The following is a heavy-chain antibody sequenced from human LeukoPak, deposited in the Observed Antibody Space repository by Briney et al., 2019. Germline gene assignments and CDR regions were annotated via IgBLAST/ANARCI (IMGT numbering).Heavy chain of an antibody. V-gene: IGHV1-2*02. D-gene: IGHD3-10*01. CDR2: INASSGGA. J-gene: IGHJ4*02. CDR3: ACASGTYYNGNYFDY. CDR1: GYTFSDYN. Sequence: ASVKVSCKASGYTFSDYNMHWVRQAPGQGPEWMGWINASSGGANYAQKFQGRVTMTRDASISTAYMELSRLSSDDTAVYYCACASGTYYNGNYFDYWGQGTLVTVSS.